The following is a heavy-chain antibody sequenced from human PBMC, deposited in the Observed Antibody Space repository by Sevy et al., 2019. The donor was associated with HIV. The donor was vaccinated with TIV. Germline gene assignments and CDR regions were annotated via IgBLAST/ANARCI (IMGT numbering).Heavy chain of an antibody. CDR1: GFTFSSYG. J-gene: IGHJ4*02. V-gene: IGHV3-30*02. CDR3: AKDPRHSTRPVY. CDR2: IRYDGSNK. Sequence: GGSLRLSCAASGFTFSSYGMHWVRQAPGKGLEWVAFIRYDGSNKYYADSVKGRFTISRDNSKSTLYLQMNSLRAEDTAVYYCAKDPRHSTRPVYWGQGTLVTVSS. D-gene: IGHD2-21*01.